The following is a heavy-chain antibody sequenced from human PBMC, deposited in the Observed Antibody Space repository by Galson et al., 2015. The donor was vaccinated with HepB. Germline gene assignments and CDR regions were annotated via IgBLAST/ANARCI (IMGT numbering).Heavy chain of an antibody. Sequence: SLRLSCAASGFTFSSYAMSWVRQAPGKGLEWVSAISGSGGSTYYADSVKGRFTISRDNSKNTLYLQMNSLRAEDTAVYYCANYCSGGSCYSGLVVPWGQGTLVTVSS. CDR1: GFTFSSYA. D-gene: IGHD2-15*01. J-gene: IGHJ5*02. V-gene: IGHV3-23*01. CDR2: ISGSGGST. CDR3: ANYCSGGSCYSGLVVP.